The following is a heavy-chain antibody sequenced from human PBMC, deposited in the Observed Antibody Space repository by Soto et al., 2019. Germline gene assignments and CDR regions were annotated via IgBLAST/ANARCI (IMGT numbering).Heavy chain of an antibody. CDR1: GFTFSSYG. D-gene: IGHD2-2*02. CDR3: ERDHGPLLYRRGAFDI. J-gene: IGHJ3*02. Sequence: QVQLVESGGGVVQPGRSLRLSCAASGFTFSSYGMHWVRQAPGKGLEWVAVIWYDGSNKYYADSVKGRFTISRDNSTNSLYLKMNSMIAEDTAVYYCERDHGPLLYRRGAFDIWGQGTMVTVSS. CDR2: IWYDGSNK. V-gene: IGHV3-33*01.